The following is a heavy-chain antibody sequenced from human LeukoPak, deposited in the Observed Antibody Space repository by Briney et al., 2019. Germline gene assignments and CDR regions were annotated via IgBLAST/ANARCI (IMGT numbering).Heavy chain of an antibody. Sequence: GGSLRLSCAASGFTLGSNYMSWVRQAPGKGLEWVSIIYSGGSTYYADSVKGRFTISRDNSKNTLYLQMNSLRAEDTAVYYCARDPGGNWGYWGQGTLVTVSS. CDR1: GFTLGSNY. CDR3: ARDPGGNWGY. CDR2: IYSGGST. V-gene: IGHV3-66*01. J-gene: IGHJ4*02. D-gene: IGHD7-27*01.